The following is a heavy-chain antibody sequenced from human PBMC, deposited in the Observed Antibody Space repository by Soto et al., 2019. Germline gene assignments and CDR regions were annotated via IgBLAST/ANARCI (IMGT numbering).Heavy chain of an antibody. CDR1: GFTFSSYG. D-gene: IGHD2-15*01. J-gene: IGHJ3*02. CDR2: IPYDGSNK. Sequence: QVQLVESGGGVVQPGRSLRLSCAASGFTFSSYGMHWVRQAPGTGLEWVAVIPYDGSNKYYADSVKGRFTVSRYNSKNTLYRQMNSLRAEDTAVYYCATLDIVVVVEGAFAIWGQGTMVTV. CDR3: ATLDIVVVVEGAFAI. V-gene: IGHV3-30*03.